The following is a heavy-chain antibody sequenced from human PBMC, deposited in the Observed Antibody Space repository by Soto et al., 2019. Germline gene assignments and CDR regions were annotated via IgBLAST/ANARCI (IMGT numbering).Heavy chain of an antibody. V-gene: IGHV3-66*04. D-gene: IGHD5-18*01. CDR1: GVTVSSNY. CDR3: ARHGYNYGGGYFDY. CDR2: IYSGGST. J-gene: IGHJ4*02. Sequence: EGQLVESGGGLVQPGGSLSLSCAASGVTVSSNYMSWVRQAPGKGLEWVSVIYSGGSTYYADSVKGRFTISRDNSKNTLYLQMNSLRAEDTAVYYCARHGYNYGGGYFDYWGQGTLVTVSS.